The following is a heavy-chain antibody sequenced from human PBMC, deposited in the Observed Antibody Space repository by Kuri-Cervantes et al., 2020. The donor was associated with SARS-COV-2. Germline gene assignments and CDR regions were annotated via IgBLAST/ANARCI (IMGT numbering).Heavy chain of an antibody. CDR2: INHSGST. V-gene: IGHV4-34*01. CDR3: ARPRTHIVGVYYFDY. D-gene: IGHD1-26*01. CDR1: GFTFSSYW. Sequence: ESLKISCAASGFTFSSYWMSWVRQPPGKGLEWIGEINHSGSTNYNPSLKSRVTISVDTSKNQFSLKLSSVTAADTAVYYCARPRTHIVGVYYFDYWGQGTLVTVSS. J-gene: IGHJ4*02.